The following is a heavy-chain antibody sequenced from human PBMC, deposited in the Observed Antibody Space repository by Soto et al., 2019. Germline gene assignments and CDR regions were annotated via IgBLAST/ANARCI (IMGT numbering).Heavy chain of an antibody. CDR1: GGSISSYY. V-gene: IGHV4-59*01. J-gene: IGHJ5*02. CDR3: ARDNGSGCNDWFDP. D-gene: IGHD3-10*01. Sequence: SETLSLTCTVSGGSISSYYWSWIRQPPGKGLEWIGYIYYSGSTNYNPSLKSRVTISVDTSKNQFSLKLSSVTAADTAVYYCARDNGSGCNDWFDPWGPGTLLTVSS. CDR2: IYYSGST.